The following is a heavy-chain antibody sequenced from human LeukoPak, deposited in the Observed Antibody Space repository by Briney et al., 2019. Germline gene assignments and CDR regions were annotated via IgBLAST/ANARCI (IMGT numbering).Heavy chain of an antibody. Sequence: GGSLRLSCAASGFTFSSYGMHWVRQASGKGLEWVGRIRSKANSYATAYAASVKGRFTISRDDSKNTAYLQMNSLKTEDTAVYYCTRLPGDCSGGSCYSNYFDYWGQGTLVTVSS. CDR3: TRLPGDCSGGSCYSNYFDY. CDR2: IRSKANSYAT. V-gene: IGHV3-73*01. J-gene: IGHJ4*02. D-gene: IGHD2-15*01. CDR1: GFTFSSYG.